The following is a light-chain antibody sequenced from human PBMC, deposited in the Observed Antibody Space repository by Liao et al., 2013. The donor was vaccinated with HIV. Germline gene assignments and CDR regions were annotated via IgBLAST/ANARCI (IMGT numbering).Light chain of an antibody. V-gene: IGLV3-1*01. CDR1: ALPKQQ. CDR2: YDS. J-gene: IGLJ3*02. CDR3: QAWDIRTGV. Sequence: SYELTQPPSMSVSPGQTARITCSGDALPKQQVYWYQQKSGQAPVVVIYYDSDRPSGIPERFSGSNSGNTATLTISATQAMDEAAYYCQAWDIRTGVFGGGTKLTVL.